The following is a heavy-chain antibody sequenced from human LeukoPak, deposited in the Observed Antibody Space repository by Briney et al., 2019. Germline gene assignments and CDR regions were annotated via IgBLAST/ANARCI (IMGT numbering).Heavy chain of an antibody. J-gene: IGHJ4*02. CDR1: GYTFTSYY. V-gene: IGHV1-46*01. CDR2: INPSAGST. CDR3: ARGVVVHEYTYGTFDY. Sequence: GASVKVSCKASGYTFTSYYMHWVRQAPGQGLQWMGIINPSAGSTTYAQRFQGRVTMTRDTSTSTVYMELSSLRSEDTAVYYCARGVVVHEYTYGTFDYWGQGTLVTVSS. D-gene: IGHD5-18*01.